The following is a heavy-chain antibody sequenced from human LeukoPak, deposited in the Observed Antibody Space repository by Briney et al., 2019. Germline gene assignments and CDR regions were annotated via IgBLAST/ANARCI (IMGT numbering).Heavy chain of an antibody. CDR1: GFTLSSYG. CDR3: AKADESYIYYHYGMDV. CDR2: ISYDGSQK. Sequence: GGSLRLSCAASGFTLSSYGMHWVRQAPGKGLEWVAAISYDGSQKYQAESVKGRFTISRDNSKKTLYLQMNSLRAEDTAVYYCAKADESYIYYHYGMDVWGQGTTVTVSS. J-gene: IGHJ6*02. V-gene: IGHV3-30*18. D-gene: IGHD1-26*01.